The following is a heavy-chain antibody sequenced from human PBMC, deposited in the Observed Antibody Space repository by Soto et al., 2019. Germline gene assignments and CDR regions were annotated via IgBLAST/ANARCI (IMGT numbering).Heavy chain of an antibody. V-gene: IGHV3-30*18. CDR1: GFTFSSYG. Sequence: HPGGSLRLSCAASGFTFSSYGMHWVRQAPGKGLEWVAVISYDGSNKYYADSVKGRFTISRDNSKNTLYLQMNSLRAEDTAVYYCAKVRELLYYYYYGMDVWGQGTTVTVSS. D-gene: IGHD1-26*01. J-gene: IGHJ6*02. CDR3: AKVRELLYYYYYGMDV. CDR2: ISYDGSNK.